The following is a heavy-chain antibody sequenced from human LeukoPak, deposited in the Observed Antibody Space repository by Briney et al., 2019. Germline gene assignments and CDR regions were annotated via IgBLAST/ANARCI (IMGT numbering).Heavy chain of an antibody. CDR2: INHSGST. Sequence: SDTLSLTCAVYGGSFSGYYWSWIRQPPGKGLEWIGEINHSGSTNYNPSLKSRVTISVDTSKNQFSLKLSSVTAADTAVYYCARGVELGYCSGGSCSNDYWGQGTLVTVSS. CDR1: GGSFSGYY. CDR3: ARGVELGYCSGGSCSNDY. V-gene: IGHV4-34*01. J-gene: IGHJ4*02. D-gene: IGHD2-15*01.